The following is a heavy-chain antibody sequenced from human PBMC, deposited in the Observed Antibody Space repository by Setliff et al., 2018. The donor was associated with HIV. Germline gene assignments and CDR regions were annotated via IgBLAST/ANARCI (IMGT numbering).Heavy chain of an antibody. V-gene: IGHV1-46*01. Sequence: ASVKVSCKASGYTFTNFYMHWVRQAPGQGLEWMGIINPGGGNTRYAQRFQGRVSMTRDTSTSTVYMELSSLRSEDTAVYYCARDYFDYSGYQDFWGQGTRVTVSS. CDR3: ARDYFDYSGYQDF. CDR2: INPGGGNT. CDR1: GYTFTNFY. J-gene: IGHJ4*02. D-gene: IGHD3-22*01.